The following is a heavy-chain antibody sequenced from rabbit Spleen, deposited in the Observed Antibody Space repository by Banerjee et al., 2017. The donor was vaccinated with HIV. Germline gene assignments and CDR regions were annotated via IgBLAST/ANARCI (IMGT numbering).Heavy chain of an antibody. CDR1: GFSFSTSYW. V-gene: IGHV1S40*01. J-gene: IGHJ4*01. CDR3: ARGVYDDYDTYYFDL. Sequence: QSLEESGGDLVKPGASLRLTCTASGFSFSTSYWISWVRQAPGKGLEWIACDDGGGSGSVYYASWAKGRFTISKTSSTTVTLQMTSLTVADTATYFCARGVYDDYDTYYFDLWGPGTLVTVS. CDR2: DDGGGSGSV. D-gene: IGHD2-1*01.